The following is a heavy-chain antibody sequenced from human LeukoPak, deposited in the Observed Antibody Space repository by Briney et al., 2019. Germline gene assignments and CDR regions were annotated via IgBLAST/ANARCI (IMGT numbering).Heavy chain of an antibody. CDR3: GRGGDYYDSSGYFWRPAEIDY. V-gene: IGHV3-21*01. Sequence: PGGSLRLSCAASGFTFSSYSMNWVRQAPGKGLEWVSSISSSSSCIYYADSVKGRFTISRDNAKNSLYLQMNSLRAEDTAVYYCGRGGDYYDSSGYFWRPAEIDYWGQGTLVTVSS. D-gene: IGHD3-22*01. CDR1: GFTFSSYS. J-gene: IGHJ4*02. CDR2: ISSSSSCI.